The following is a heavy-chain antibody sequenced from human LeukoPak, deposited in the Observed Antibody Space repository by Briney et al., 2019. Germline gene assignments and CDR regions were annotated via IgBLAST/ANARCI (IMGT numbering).Heavy chain of an antibody. V-gene: IGHV3-30*18. Sequence: GGSLRLSCAASGFTFSSYDMHWVRQAPGKGLEWVAIISYDGSNKYYADSVQGRFTISRDNSKNTLYLQMNSLRAEDTAVYYCAKDLGGGSGCYDLWGRGTLVTVSS. CDR2: ISYDGSNK. D-gene: IGHD6-19*01. J-gene: IGHJ2*01. CDR1: GFTFSSYD. CDR3: AKDLGGGSGCYDL.